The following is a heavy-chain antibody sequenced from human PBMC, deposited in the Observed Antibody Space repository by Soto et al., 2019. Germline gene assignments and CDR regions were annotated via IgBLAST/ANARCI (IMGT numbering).Heavy chain of an antibody. CDR1: GFTLSSYA. V-gene: IGHV3-23*01. J-gene: IGHJ4*02. CDR2: ISGSAGST. CDR3: AKGHGDYVWHYFDY. D-gene: IGHD4-17*01. Sequence: EVQLLESGGGLVQPGGSLRLSCAASGFTLSSYAMSWVRQAPGKGLEWVSSISGSAGSTYYADSVKGRFTISRENWKNTLYVQMNSLGAEDSAVYYCAKGHGDYVWHYFDYWGQGTLVTVSS.